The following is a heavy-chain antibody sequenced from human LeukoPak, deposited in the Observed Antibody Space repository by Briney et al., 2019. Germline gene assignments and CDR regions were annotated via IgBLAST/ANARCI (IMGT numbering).Heavy chain of an antibody. D-gene: IGHD5-18*01. V-gene: IGHV3-7*03. CDR3: ASLDTAKQPLANH. CDR1: GLTVSNHW. Sequence: GGSLRLSCVASGLTVSNHWISWVRQAPGKGLEWVANIREERGQEYYVDSVKGRFTISKNSAKNSLYLQMNTLRVEDTAMYYCASLDTAKQPLANHWGQGTLVTVSS. J-gene: IGHJ5*02. CDR2: IREERGQE.